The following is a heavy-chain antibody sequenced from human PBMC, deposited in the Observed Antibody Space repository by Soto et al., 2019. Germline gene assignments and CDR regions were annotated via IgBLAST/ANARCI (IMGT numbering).Heavy chain of an antibody. J-gene: IGHJ4*02. CDR3: VRTGIFGEIIVNFDC. V-gene: IGHV3-72*01. CDR1: GFTFSDHY. Sequence: GGSLRLSCAVSGFTFSDHYMDWVRQAPGKGLEWLGRTRNKVNSYTTEYAASVKGRFTISRDDSKSSLYLHMNSLKPEDTAVYYCVRTGIFGEIIVNFDCWGQGTLVTVSS. CDR2: TRNKVNSYTT. D-gene: IGHD3-16*02.